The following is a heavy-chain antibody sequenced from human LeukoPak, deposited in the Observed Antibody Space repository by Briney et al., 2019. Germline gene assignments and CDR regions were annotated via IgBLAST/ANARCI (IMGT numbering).Heavy chain of an antibody. Sequence: SETLSLTCAVYGGSFSGYYWSWIRQPPGKGLEWIGEINHSGSTNYNPSPKSRVTISVDTSKNQFSLKLSSVTAADTAVYYCARGVPDCSSTSCYVTSTGYYMDVWGKGTTVTVSS. D-gene: IGHD2-2*01. V-gene: IGHV4-34*01. CDR1: GGSFSGYY. CDR3: ARGVPDCSSTSCYVTSTGYYMDV. J-gene: IGHJ6*03. CDR2: INHSGST.